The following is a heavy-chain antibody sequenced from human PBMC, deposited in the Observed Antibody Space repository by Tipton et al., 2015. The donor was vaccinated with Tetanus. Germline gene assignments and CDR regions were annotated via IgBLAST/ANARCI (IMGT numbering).Heavy chain of an antibody. D-gene: IGHD3/OR15-3a*01. CDR3: ARSGLKLGDYFGP. CDR1: GFSLRSGPVG. J-gene: IGHJ5*02. Sequence: LVKPTQTLTLTCTFSGFSLRSGPVGVAWIRQPPGKALEWLGLIYWNDDERYTPSMKSRLSIIKFTSRNEVVLTMTDVDPADTGTYFCARSGLKLGDYFGPWGQGISVTVSS. V-gene: IGHV2-5*01. CDR2: IYWNDDE.